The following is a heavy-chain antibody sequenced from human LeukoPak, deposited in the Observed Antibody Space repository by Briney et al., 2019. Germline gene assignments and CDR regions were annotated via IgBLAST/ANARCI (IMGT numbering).Heavy chain of an antibody. V-gene: IGHV4-59*08. CDR2: IYYRGST. D-gene: IGHD2-21*01. J-gene: IGHJ4*02. CDR1: GGSISSYP. Sequence: SETLSLTCTVSGGSISSYPWTWIRQPPGKGLEWIGYIYYRGSTNYNPSLKSRATISEDTAKNQFSLKLTSVTAADTAVYYCARHGAIPEYWGQGSLVIVSS. CDR3: ARHGAIPEY.